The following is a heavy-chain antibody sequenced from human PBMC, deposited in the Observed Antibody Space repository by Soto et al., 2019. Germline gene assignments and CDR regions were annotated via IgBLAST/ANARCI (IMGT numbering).Heavy chain of an antibody. D-gene: IGHD6-6*01. V-gene: IGHV3-15*01. CDR1: GFTFNYAW. J-gene: IGHJ5*02. CDR3: TTEGDEWYSSSYYVDP. CDR2: IKTKTYGATT. Sequence: EVQLVESGGGLVKPGGSLRLSCAASGFTFNYAWMSWVRQAPGKGLEWVGRIKTKTYGATTDYAAPVKGRFVISRDDSKTTLYPQMNSLKSEDTAVYYCTTEGDEWYSSSYYVDPWGQGTLVTVSS.